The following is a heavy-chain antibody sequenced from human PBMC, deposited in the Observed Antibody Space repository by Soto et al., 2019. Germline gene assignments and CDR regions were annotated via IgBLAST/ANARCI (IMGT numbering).Heavy chain of an antibody. CDR3: SRGPNYFEY. CDR1: GYIFTSFD. Sequence: QVQLVQSGAEVKKPGASVKVSCEASGYIFTSFDIHWVRQAPGQGLEWMGWMNPNKGHTGYAEKFQGRVTMTRNTSMKIAYMELSSLRSDDKAVYYCSRGPNYFEYWGQGTLVTVSS. J-gene: IGHJ4*02. V-gene: IGHV1-8*01. CDR2: MNPNKGHT.